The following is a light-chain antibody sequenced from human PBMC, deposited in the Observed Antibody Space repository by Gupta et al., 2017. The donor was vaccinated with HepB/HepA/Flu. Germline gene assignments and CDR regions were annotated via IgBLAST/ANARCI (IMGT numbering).Light chain of an antibody. CDR3: MQGLQTRLT. V-gene: IGKV2-28*01. Sequence: EIVMIQSPLHLLVTPGGPASISCRSRQSLLHIIGYNYLDWYLQKPGQSPQLLFDLGSNRASGVPDRFSGSGSGTDFTLRSRRVDDDDVGVYYYMQGLQTRLTFGQGTKVEIK. CDR1: QSLLHIIGYNY. CDR2: LGS. J-gene: IGKJ1*01.